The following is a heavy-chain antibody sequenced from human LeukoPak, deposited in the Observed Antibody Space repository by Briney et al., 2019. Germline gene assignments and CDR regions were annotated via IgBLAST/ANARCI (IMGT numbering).Heavy chain of an antibody. J-gene: IGHJ4*02. Sequence: ASVKVSCKASGYTFTSYAFSWVRQATGQGLEWMGWSSSYNGNTYNAQKFQGRLTMTTDTSTNTAYMELRSLRSDDTAIYYCARDKGNYYGSGSLDYWGQGTLVTVSS. CDR1: GYTFTSYA. CDR3: ARDKGNYYGSGSLDY. CDR2: SSSYNGNT. D-gene: IGHD3-10*01. V-gene: IGHV1-18*01.